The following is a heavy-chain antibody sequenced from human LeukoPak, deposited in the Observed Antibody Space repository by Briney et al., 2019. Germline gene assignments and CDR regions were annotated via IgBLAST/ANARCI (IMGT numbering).Heavy chain of an antibody. Sequence: ASVKVSCKASGYTFTSYDINWVRQATGQGLEWMGWMNPNSGNTGYAQKFQGRVTMTRNTSISTAYMELSSLRSEDTAVYYGARGVSSGSYSFYYYYYYMDVWGKGTTVTVSS. CDR2: MNPNSGNT. J-gene: IGHJ6*03. CDR3: ARGVSSGSYSFYYYYYYMDV. V-gene: IGHV1-8*01. CDR1: GYTFTSYD. D-gene: IGHD1-26*01.